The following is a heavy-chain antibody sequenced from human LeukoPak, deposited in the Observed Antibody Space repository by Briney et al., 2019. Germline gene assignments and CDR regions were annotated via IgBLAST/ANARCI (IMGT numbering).Heavy chain of an antibody. V-gene: IGHV4-61*02. CDR2: IYTSGST. Sequence: SQTLSLTCTVSGGSISSGSYYWSWIRQPAGKGLEWIGRIYTSGSTNYNPSLKSRVTISVDTSKNQFSLKLSSVTAADTAVYYCARSDVNYVNWFDPWGQGTLVTVSS. CDR1: GGSISSGSYY. J-gene: IGHJ5*02. D-gene: IGHD1-7*01. CDR3: ARSDVNYVNWFDP.